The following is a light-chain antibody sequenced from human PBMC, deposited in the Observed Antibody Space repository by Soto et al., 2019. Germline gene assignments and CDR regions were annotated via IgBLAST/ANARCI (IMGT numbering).Light chain of an antibody. CDR1: SSNIGADYD. Sequence: QSVLTQPPSVSGAPGQRVTISCTGSSSNIGADYDVQWYQQLPGTAPKLLIYANTNRPSGVPDRFSGSKSGTSASLAITGLQAEDEADYYCQSYDTSLSGSIFGGGTKVTVL. J-gene: IGLJ2*01. V-gene: IGLV1-40*01. CDR2: ANT. CDR3: QSYDTSLSGSI.